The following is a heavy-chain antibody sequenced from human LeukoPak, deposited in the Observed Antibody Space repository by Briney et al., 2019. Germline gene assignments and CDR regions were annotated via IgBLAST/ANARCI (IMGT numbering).Heavy chain of an antibody. V-gene: IGHV1-18*01. CDR2: ISCYNGDT. D-gene: IGHD6-19*01. CDR3: ARDPSNSSGRSEYLDS. Sequence: GASVRVSCKASGYTFTHHSISWVRQAPGQGLEWMGWISCYNGDTNYAENFRGRFTMSTDTSTTTAYMELRSLGSDDTAVYYCARDPSNSSGRSEYLDSRGQGTLVTVSS. CDR1: GYTFTHHS. J-gene: IGHJ4*02.